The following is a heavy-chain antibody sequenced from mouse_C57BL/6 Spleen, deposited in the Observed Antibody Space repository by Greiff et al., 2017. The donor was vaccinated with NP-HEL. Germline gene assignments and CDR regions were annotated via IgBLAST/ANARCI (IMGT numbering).Heavy chain of an antibody. CDR3: TRGGSCDAGYFDY. CDR2: IDPETGGT. CDR1: GYTFTDYE. D-gene: IGHD2-12*01. Sequence: QVQLQQSGAELVRPGASVTLSCKASGYTFTDYEMHWVKQTPVHGLGWIGAIDPETGGTDYKQKFKGKAILTADKSSSTVYMGLRSLTSEDSAVYYCTRGGSCDAGYFDYWGRGTTLTVCS. V-gene: IGHV1-15*01. J-gene: IGHJ2*01.